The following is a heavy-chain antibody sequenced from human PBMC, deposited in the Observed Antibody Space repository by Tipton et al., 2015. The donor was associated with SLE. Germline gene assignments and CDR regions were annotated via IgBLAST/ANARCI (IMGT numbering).Heavy chain of an antibody. CDR3: ARDRLGGPFDY. D-gene: IGHD1-26*01. CDR1: GGSISSYY. CDR2: IYYSGST. Sequence: TLSLTCTVSGGSISSYYWSWIRQPPGKGLEWIGHIYYSGSTNYNPSLKSRVTISVDTSKNQFSLRLSSVTAADTAVYYCARDRLGGPFDYWGQGSLVTVSS. V-gene: IGHV4-59*01. J-gene: IGHJ4*02.